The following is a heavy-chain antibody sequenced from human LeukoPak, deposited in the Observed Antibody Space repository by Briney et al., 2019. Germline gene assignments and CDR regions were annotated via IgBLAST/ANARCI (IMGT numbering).Heavy chain of an antibody. J-gene: IGHJ4*02. CDR2: IYHSGST. V-gene: IGHV4-30-2*01. CDR3: ARASSWGYFDY. Sequence: PSETPSLTCAVSGGSISSGGYSWSWIRQPPGKGLEWIGYIYHSGSTYYNPSLKSRVTISVDRSKNQFSLKLSSVTAADTAVYYCARASSWGYFDYWGQGTLVTVSS. D-gene: IGHD3-16*01. CDR1: GGSISSGGYS.